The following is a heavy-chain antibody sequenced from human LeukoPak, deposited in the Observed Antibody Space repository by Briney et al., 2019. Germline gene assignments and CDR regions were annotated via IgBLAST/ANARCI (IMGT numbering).Heavy chain of an antibody. CDR2: IYVGNGNT. D-gene: IGHD2-2*01. J-gene: IGHJ4*02. CDR1: GYTFTSYA. CDR3: AREVVTAAFFDY. V-gene: IGHV1-3*01. Sequence: AAVTVSLTPSGYTFTSYALHWVRQAPGQGLGRVGLIYVGNGNTKISHTFQVRVTITRDTSVSTAYKELSSLRAEDTAVYYCAREVVTAAFFDYGGQGTLVTVSS.